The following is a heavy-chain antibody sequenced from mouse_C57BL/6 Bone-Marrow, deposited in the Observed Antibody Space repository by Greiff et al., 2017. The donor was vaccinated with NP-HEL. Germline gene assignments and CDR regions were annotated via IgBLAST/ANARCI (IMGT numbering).Heavy chain of an antibody. Sequence: VQLQQSGPELVKPGASVKMSCKASGYTFTDYNMHWVKQSHGKSLEWIGYINPNNGGTSYNQKFKGKATLTVNKSSSTAYMELRSLTSEDSAVYYCAIYYYGSSYRGMDYWGQGTSVTVSS. CDR1: GYTFTDYN. CDR3: AIYYYGSSYRGMDY. J-gene: IGHJ4*01. CDR2: INPNNGGT. D-gene: IGHD1-1*01. V-gene: IGHV1-22*01.